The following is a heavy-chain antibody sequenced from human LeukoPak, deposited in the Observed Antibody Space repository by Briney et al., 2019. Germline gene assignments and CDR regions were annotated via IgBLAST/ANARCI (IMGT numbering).Heavy chain of an antibody. D-gene: IGHD3-10*01. Sequence: GGSLRLSCAASGFTFSDHYMSWIRQAPGKGLEWVAYISGSGSTIYYADSVKGRFTISRDNSKNTLYLQMNSLRAEDTAVYYCAKDLGISGWSFDYWGQGTLVTVSS. CDR3: AKDLGISGWSFDY. CDR1: GFTFSDHY. V-gene: IGHV3-11*01. CDR2: ISGSGSTI. J-gene: IGHJ4*02.